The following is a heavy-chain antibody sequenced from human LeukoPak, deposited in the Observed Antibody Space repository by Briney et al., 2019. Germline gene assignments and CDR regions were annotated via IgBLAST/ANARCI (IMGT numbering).Heavy chain of an antibody. CDR3: ARLPKYSRPLDY. D-gene: IGHD6-6*01. V-gene: IGHV1-8*01. CDR1: GYTFTSYD. CDR2: MNPNSGNT. Sequence: GASVKVSCKASGYTFTSYDINWVRQATGQGLEWMGWMNPNSGNTAYAQKFQGRVTMSRDTSISTAYMELSSLRSEDTAVYYCARLPKYSRPLDYWGQGTLSPSPQ. J-gene: IGHJ4*02.